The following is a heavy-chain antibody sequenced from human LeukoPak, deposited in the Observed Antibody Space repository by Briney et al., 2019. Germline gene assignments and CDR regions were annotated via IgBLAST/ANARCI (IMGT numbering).Heavy chain of an antibody. CDR3: ARSGYSYGADAFDI. J-gene: IGHJ3*02. Sequence: SETLSLTCAVSGVSISSYYWSWIRQPPGKGLEWVGYIYYSGSTNYNPSLKSRVTISVDTSRTQFSLKLSSVTAADTAVYYCARSGYSYGADAFDIWGQGTMVTVSS. D-gene: IGHD5-18*01. CDR2: IYYSGST. V-gene: IGHV4-59*01. CDR1: GVSISSYY.